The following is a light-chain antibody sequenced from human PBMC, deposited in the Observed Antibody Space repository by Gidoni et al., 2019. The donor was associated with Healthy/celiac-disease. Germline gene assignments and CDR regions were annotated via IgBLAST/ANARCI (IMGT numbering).Light chain of an antibody. Sequence: EIVLTQSPGTLPLSPGERATLSCRASQSVSSSYLAWYQQKPGQAPRLLIYGASSRATGIPDRFSGSGSGTDFTLTISRLEPEDFAVYYCQQYGSSPPLTFAGGTKVEIK. CDR1: QSVSSSY. CDR2: GAS. V-gene: IGKV3-20*01. J-gene: IGKJ4*01. CDR3: QQYGSSPPLT.